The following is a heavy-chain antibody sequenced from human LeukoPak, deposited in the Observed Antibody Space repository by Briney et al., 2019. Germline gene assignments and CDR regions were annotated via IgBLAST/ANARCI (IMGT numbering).Heavy chain of an antibody. CDR3: ARVCDFWSGYCGYYMGV. Sequence: GGSLRLSCAASGFTFSSYSMNWVRQAPGKGLEWVSSISSSSSYIYYADSVKGRFTISRDNAKNSLYLQMNSLRAEDTAVYYCARVCDFWSGYCGYYMGVWGKGTTVTVSS. V-gene: IGHV3-21*01. J-gene: IGHJ6*03. CDR2: ISSSSSYI. D-gene: IGHD3-3*01. CDR1: GFTFSSYS.